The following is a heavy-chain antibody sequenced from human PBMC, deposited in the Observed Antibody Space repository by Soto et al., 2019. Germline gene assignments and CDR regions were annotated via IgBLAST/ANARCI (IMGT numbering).Heavy chain of an antibody. J-gene: IGHJ6*02. D-gene: IGHD3-22*01. V-gene: IGHV1-3*01. CDR1: GYTFTSYT. CDR3: ASEYYFDSSGYYYGMDV. CDR2: INAGNGNT. Sequence: ASVKVSCKASGYTFTSYTIHWVRQAPGQRLERMGWINAGNGNTKYSQKFQGRVTITRDTSASTAYMELSSLRSEDTAVYYCASEYYFDSSGYYYGMDVWGQGTTVTVSS.